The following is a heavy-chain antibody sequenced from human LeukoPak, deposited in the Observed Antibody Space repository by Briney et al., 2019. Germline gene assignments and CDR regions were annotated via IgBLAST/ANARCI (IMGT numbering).Heavy chain of an antibody. CDR1: GFTFSNYW. V-gene: IGHV3-7*01. J-gene: IGHJ4*02. CDR2: IKQDRSEK. CDR3: VRDGSSWGNFDY. D-gene: IGHD7-27*01. Sequence: GGSLRLSCVASGFTFSNYWMSWVRQAPGKGLEWVANIKQDRSEKYYVDSVKGRFTISRDNAKNSLYLQMNSLRTEDTAVYYCVRDGSSWGNFDYWGQGTLVSVSS.